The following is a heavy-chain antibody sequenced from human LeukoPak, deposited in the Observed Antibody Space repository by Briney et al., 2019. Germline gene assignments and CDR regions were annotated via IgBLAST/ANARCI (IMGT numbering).Heavy chain of an antibody. J-gene: IGHJ4*02. CDR2: IYYSGST. Sequence: SETLSLTCTVSGVSISSGDYYWSWIRQPPGKGLEWIGYIYYSGSTYYNPSLKSRVTISVDTSKNQFSLKLSSVTAADTAVYYCASITALSGSYFGYFDYWGQGTLVTVSS. CDR3: ASITALSGSYFGYFDY. V-gene: IGHV4-30-4*08. D-gene: IGHD1-26*01. CDR1: GVSISSGDYY.